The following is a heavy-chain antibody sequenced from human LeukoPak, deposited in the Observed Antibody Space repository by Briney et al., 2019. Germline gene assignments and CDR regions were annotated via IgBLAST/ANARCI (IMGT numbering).Heavy chain of an antibody. CDR1: GGSISSYY. CDR3: AINYYDSSGYYYFDY. Sequence: SETLSLTCTVSGGSISSYYWSWIRQPPGEGLEWIGYIYYSGSTNYNPSLKSRVTISVDTSKNQFSLKLSSVTAADTAVYYCAINYYDSSGYYYFDYWGQGTLVTVSS. D-gene: IGHD3-22*01. CDR2: IYYSGST. V-gene: IGHV4-59*12. J-gene: IGHJ4*02.